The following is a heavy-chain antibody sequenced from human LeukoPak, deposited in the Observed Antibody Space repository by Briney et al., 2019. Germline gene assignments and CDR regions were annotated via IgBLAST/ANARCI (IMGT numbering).Heavy chain of an antibody. CDR2: IYYSGST. V-gene: IGHV4-59*12. Sequence: SETLSLTCTVSGGSISSYYWSWIRQPPGKGLEWIGYIYYSGSTNYNPSLKSRVTMSVDTSKNQFSLKLSSVTAADTAVYYCATAYDSSGTPRYWGQGTLVTVSS. D-gene: IGHD3-22*01. CDR3: ATAYDSSGTPRY. J-gene: IGHJ4*02. CDR1: GGSISSYY.